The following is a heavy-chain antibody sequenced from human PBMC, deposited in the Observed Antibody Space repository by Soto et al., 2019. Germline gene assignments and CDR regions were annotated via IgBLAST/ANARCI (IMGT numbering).Heavy chain of an antibody. D-gene: IGHD2-2*01. V-gene: IGHV1-69*12. Sequence: QVQLVQSGAEVKKPGSSVKVSCKASGGTFSSYAISWVRQAPGQGLEWMGGIIPIFGTANYAQKFQGSVRLTADESRSPASRVLSSLRSEDTAVSYCARHVPAAGYYYGMDVWGHGTTVTVSS. CDR2: IIPIFGTA. J-gene: IGHJ6*02. CDR1: GGTFSSYA. CDR3: ARHVPAAGYYYGMDV.